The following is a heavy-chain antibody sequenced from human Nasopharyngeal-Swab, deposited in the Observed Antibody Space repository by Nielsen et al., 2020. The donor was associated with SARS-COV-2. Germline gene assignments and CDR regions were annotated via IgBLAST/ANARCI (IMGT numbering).Heavy chain of an antibody. CDR3: TRCGGGCYSGSDY. CDR2: VRSKGNNYAT. V-gene: IGHV3-73*01. Sequence: GESLKISCAASGFTFSDSAIHWVRQASGKGLEWVGRVRSKGNNYATAYSASVKGRFIIFSDDPTNTAYLQMNSLKTEDTAMYYCTRCGGGCYSGSDYWGQGTLVTVSS. CDR1: GFTFSDSA. J-gene: IGHJ4*02. D-gene: IGHD2-15*01.